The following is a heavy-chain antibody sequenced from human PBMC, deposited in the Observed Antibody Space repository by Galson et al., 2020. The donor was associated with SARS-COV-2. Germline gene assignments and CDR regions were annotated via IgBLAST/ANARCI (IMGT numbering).Heavy chain of an antibody. Sequence: GGSLRLSCAASGFTFSSYAMHWVRQAPGKGLEWVAVISYDGSNKYYADSVKGRFTISRDNSKNTLYLQMNSLRAEDTAVYYCARHMVRGVLGPMDVWGQGTTVTVSS. J-gene: IGHJ6*02. V-gene: IGHV3-30-3*01. D-gene: IGHD3-10*01. CDR1: GFTFSSYA. CDR3: ARHMVRGVLGPMDV. CDR2: ISYDGSNK.